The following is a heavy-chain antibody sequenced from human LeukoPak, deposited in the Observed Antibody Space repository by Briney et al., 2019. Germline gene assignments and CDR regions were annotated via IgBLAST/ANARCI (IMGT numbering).Heavy chain of an antibody. CDR2: FNPSGGTT. Sequence: ASVKVSCKASGYTFTNYFMHWVRQAPGQGLEWMGFFNPSGGTTSYAQNFQGRVTMTRDTSTSTVYMELSSLRPEDTAVYYCARLYDISNSWFDPWGQGTLVTVSS. CDR3: ARLYDISNSWFDP. V-gene: IGHV1-46*03. J-gene: IGHJ5*02. CDR1: GYTFTNYF. D-gene: IGHD3-9*01.